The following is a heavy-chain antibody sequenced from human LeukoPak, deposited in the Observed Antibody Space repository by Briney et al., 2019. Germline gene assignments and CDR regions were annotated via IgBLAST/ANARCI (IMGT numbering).Heavy chain of an antibody. CDR2: IIPLLGRP. D-gene: IGHD3-10*01. J-gene: IGHJ6*03. CDR3: AREAARGKTAAMLRLMDV. CDR1: GGSFNDYA. Sequence: ASVKVSCKVSGGSFNDYAISWLRQAPGQGLEWVGGIIPLLGRPTYAQKYEGKVTTTADESTSTAYMELQSLRSEDTAVYYCAREAARGKTAAMLRLMDVWGKGTAVSVSS. V-gene: IGHV1-69*10.